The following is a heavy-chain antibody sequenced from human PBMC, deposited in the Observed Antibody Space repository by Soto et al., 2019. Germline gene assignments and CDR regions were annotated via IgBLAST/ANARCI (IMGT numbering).Heavy chain of an antibody. D-gene: IGHD3-3*01. CDR3: ARDRYDFWRGSEHHGMDD. V-gene: IGHV3-11*01. Sequence: QVQLVESGGGLVKPGGSLRLSCAASGFTFSDYYMSWIRQAPGKGLEWVSYISSGGGLIYYADSVKGRFTISRDNAKNSLYLQMNSLRAEDTAVYYCARDRYDFWRGSEHHGMDDWGQGTTVSVSS. J-gene: IGHJ6*02. CDR1: GFTFSDYY. CDR2: ISSGGGLI.